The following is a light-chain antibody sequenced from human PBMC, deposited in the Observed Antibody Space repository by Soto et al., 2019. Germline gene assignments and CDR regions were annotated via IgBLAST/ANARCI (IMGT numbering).Light chain of an antibody. CDR1: QRVYNL. Sequence: DIHMTQSPPSLSAAVGDRLTITCRTSQRVYNLLSWYHQKAGEAPKLLIYDASTFKSGVPSRFHGSGSGTDFSLTISDLQPEDVGTYFCQQRYATPFTFGPGTKLEI. V-gene: IGKV1-39*01. CDR2: DAS. J-gene: IGKJ2*01. CDR3: QQRYATPFT.